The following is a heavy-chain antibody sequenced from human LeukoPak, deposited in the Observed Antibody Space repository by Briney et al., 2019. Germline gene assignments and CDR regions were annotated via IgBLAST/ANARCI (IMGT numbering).Heavy chain of an antibody. CDR3: ASGDNDPLFDY. J-gene: IGHJ4*02. D-gene: IGHD1-1*01. Sequence: SETLSLTCTVSGGSISSYYWSWIRRPPGKGLEWIGYIYYSGSTNYNPSLKSRVTISVDTSKNQFSLKLSSVTAADTAVYYCASGDNDPLFDYWGQGTLVTVSS. CDR2: IYYSGST. CDR1: GGSISSYY. V-gene: IGHV4-59*01.